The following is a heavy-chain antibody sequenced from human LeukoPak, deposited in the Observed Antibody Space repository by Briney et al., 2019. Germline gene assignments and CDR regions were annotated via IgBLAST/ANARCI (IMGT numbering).Heavy chain of an antibody. CDR1: GFPFSSHG. CDR3: ARRGYYGSGSPYNDAIDI. CDR2: IIGGGGST. Sequence: TGGSLRLSCAAPGFPFSSHGMSWVRQAPGKGLEWVSGIIGGGGSTYYADSVKGRFTISGDNSRNTLFLQMNSLRAEDTAVYYCARRGYYGSGSPYNDAIDIWGQGTMVTVSS. J-gene: IGHJ3*02. D-gene: IGHD3-10*01. V-gene: IGHV3-23*01.